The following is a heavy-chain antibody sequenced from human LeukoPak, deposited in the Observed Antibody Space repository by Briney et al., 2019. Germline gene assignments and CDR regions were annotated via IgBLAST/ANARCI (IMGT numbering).Heavy chain of an antibody. V-gene: IGHV3-21*01. CDR2: ISDTGSSI. J-gene: IGHJ4*02. CDR3: AIDLWFGELFEY. CDR1: GFTFRSYS. D-gene: IGHD3-10*01. Sequence: PGVSLRLSCAASGFTFRSYSMHWVRQAPGKGLEWVSSISDTGSSIYYADSVKGRFTISRDNAKNSLYLQMNNLRAEDTAVYYCAIDLWFGELFEYWGQGTLVTVSS.